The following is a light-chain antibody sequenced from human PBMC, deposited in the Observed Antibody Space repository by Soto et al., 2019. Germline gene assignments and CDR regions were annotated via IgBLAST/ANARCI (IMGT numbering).Light chain of an antibody. CDR2: AAS. V-gene: IGKV1-39*01. CDR3: QPSYSTPRT. Sequence: DIQMTQSPSSLSASVGDRVTITCRASQSISTYLNWYQQKVGKAPKLLIYAASSLQMGVPSRFSGSGSGTDFTLTINILQPDDFATYYCQPSYSTPRTFGQVTKLEIK. J-gene: IGKJ2*02. CDR1: QSISTY.